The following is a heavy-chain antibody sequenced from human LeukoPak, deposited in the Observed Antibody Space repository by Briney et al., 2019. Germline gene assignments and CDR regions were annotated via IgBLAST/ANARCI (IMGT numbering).Heavy chain of an antibody. D-gene: IGHD2-2*01. V-gene: IGHV5-51*01. J-gene: IGHJ4*02. CDR3: ARIPCSSTSCHRRFDY. CDR1: GYSFPTYW. Sequence: GESLKISCKASGYSFPTYWIGWVRQMPGKGLEWMGIIYPGDSDTRYSPSFQGQVTISVDKSISTAYLQWSGLKASDTAMYYCARIPCSSTSCHRRFDYWGQGTLVTVSS. CDR2: IYPGDSDT.